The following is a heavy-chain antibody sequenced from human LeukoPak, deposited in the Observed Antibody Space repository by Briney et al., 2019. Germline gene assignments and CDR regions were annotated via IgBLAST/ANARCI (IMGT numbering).Heavy chain of an antibody. CDR2: ISSSSSYI. CDR3: AREGDCYDRSGYYQEVFDI. J-gene: IGHJ3*02. V-gene: IGHV3-21*01. Sequence: GGSLRLSCAASGFTFSSYSMNWVRQAPGKGLEWVASISSSSSYIYYADSVKGRFTISRDNAKNSLYLQMSSLRDEDTAVYYCAREGDCYDRSGYYQEVFDIWGQGTMDSVSS. CDR1: GFTFSSYS. D-gene: IGHD3-22*01.